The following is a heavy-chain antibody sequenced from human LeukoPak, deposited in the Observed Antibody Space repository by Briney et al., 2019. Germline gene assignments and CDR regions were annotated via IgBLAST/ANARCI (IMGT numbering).Heavy chain of an antibody. D-gene: IGHD1-7*01. V-gene: IGHV3-48*03. CDR3: ARDWNSGPDAFDI. CDR2: ISSSGSTI. CDR1: GFTFSSYE. J-gene: IGHJ3*02. Sequence: GGSLRLSCAASGFTFSSYEMNWVRQAPGKGLEGVSYISSSGSTIYYADSVKGRFTISRDNAKNSLYLQMNSLRAEDTAVYYCARDWNSGPDAFDIWGQGTMVTVSS.